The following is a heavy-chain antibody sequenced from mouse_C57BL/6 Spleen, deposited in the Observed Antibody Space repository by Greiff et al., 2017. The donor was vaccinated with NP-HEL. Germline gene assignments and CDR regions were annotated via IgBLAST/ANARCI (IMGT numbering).Heavy chain of an antibody. CDR1: GFNIKDDY. CDR3: TTPGDWFAY. V-gene: IGHV14-4*01. CDR2: IDPENGDT. J-gene: IGHJ3*01. Sequence: VQLQQSGAELVRPGASVKLSCTASGFNIKDDYMHWVKQRPEQGLEWIGWIDPENGDTEYASKFQGKATITADTSSNTAYLQLSSLTSEDTAVYYCTTPGDWFAYWGQGTLVTVSA.